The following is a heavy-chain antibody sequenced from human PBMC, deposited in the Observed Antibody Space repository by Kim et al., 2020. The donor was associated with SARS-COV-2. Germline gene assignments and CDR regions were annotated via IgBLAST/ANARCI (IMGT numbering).Heavy chain of an antibody. Sequence: GGSLRLSCAASGFTFDDYTMHWVRQAPGKGLEWVSLISWDGGSTYYADSVKGRFTISRDNSKNSLYLQMNSLRTEDTALYYCAKERLPHYGDSYYFDYWGQGTLVTVSS. V-gene: IGHV3-43*01. D-gene: IGHD4-17*01. J-gene: IGHJ4*02. CDR1: GFTFDDYT. CDR3: AKERLPHYGDSYYFDY. CDR2: ISWDGGST.